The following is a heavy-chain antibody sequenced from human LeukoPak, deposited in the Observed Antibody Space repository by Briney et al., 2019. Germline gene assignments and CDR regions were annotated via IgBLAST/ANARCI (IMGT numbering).Heavy chain of an antibody. D-gene: IGHD2-15*01. CDR2: ISSSSSYI. V-gene: IGHV3-21*04. Sequence: GGSLRLSCAASGFTFSSYSMTWVRQAPGKGLEWVSSISSSSSYIYYADSVKGRFTISRDNAKNSLYLQMNSLRAEDTAVYYCATSQAYCSGGSCYYWGQGTLVTVSS. CDR1: GFTFSSYS. CDR3: ATSQAYCSGGSCYY. J-gene: IGHJ4*02.